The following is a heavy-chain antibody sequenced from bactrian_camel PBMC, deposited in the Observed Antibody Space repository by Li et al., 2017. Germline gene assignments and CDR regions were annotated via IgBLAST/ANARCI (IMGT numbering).Heavy chain of an antibody. CDR3: AIGGATPCTVRGGSMPYDY. Sequence: HVQLVESGGGPVQAGGSLRLSCAASGYSYSNYCMGWFRQAPGKEREGVASLDRTSSTSYADSVKGRFTISRDGAMMTLYLQMNDLKPEDTAMYYCAIGGATPCTVRGGSMPYDYWGQGTQVTVS. CDR1: GYSYSNYC. D-gene: IGHD6*01. J-gene: IGHJ4*01. V-gene: IGHV3S53*01. CDR2: LDRTSST.